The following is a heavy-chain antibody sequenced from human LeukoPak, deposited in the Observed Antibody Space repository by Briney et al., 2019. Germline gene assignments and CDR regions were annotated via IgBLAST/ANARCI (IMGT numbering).Heavy chain of an antibody. V-gene: IGHV3-23*01. D-gene: IGHD2-21*02. CDR3: ARAAEAYCGGDCCFDT. CDR2: ISGSGGST. CDR1: GFTFINYA. J-gene: IGHJ5*02. Sequence: GGSLRLSCAASGFTFINYAMNWVRQAPGKGLEWVSSISGSGGSTDYADSVKGRFTISRDNSKNTLYLQMNSLRAEDTAVYYCARAAEAYCGGDCCFDTWGQGTLVTVSS.